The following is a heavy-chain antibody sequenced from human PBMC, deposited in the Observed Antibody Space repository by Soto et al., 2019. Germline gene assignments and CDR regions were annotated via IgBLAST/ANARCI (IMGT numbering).Heavy chain of an antibody. CDR2: IYTSGST. D-gene: IGHD3-10*01. V-gene: IGHV4-4*07. Sequence: SETLSLTCTVSCGSISSYYWSWIRQPAGKGLEWIGRIYTSGSTNYNPSLKSRVTMPVDTSKNQFSLKLSSVTAADTAVYYCARDRVYYYGSGRADYYYYGMDVWGQGTTVTVSS. CDR3: ARDRVYYYGSGRADYYYYGMDV. J-gene: IGHJ6*02. CDR1: CGSISSYY.